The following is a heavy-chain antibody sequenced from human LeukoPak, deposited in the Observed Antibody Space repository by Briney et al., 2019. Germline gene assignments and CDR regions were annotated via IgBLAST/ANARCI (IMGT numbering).Heavy chain of an antibody. CDR1: GFTFSSYG. V-gene: IGHV3-23*01. CDR2: ISGSGGST. J-gene: IGHJ4*02. D-gene: IGHD6-19*01. Sequence: GGSLRLSCAASGFTFSSYGMHWVRQAPGKGLEWVSAISGSGGSTYYADSVKGRFTISRDNSKNTLYLQMNSLRAEDTAVYYCAKGRIAVAWYDYWGQGTLVTVSS. CDR3: AKGRIAVAWYDY.